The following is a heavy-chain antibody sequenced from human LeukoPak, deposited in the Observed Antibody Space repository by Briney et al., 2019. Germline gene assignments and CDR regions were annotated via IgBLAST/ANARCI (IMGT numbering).Heavy chain of an antibody. Sequence: GSSVKLSCKAARATFSSYAISWGPQAARHGLEWRGGIIPIFGTENYAQKFQGRVTITTDESTSTAYMELSRLRSEDTAVYYCASCWTSCHQDAFDIWGQGTMVTVSS. D-gene: IGHD2-2*01. V-gene: IGHV1-69*05. CDR3: ASCWTSCHQDAFDI. CDR1: RATFSSYA. CDR2: IIPIFGTE. J-gene: IGHJ3*02.